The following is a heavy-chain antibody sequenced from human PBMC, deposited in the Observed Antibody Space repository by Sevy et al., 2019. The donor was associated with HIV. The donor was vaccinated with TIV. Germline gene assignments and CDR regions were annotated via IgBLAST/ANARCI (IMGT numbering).Heavy chain of an antibody. CDR3: AKDIQREPRNYGMDV. J-gene: IGHJ6*02. D-gene: IGHD1-1*01. Sequence: GGSLRLSCAASGFTFSSYGMHWVRQAPGKGLEWVAFIRYDGSNKYYADSVKGRFTISRDNSKNTLYLQMNSLRAEDTAVYYCAKDIQREPRNYGMDVWGQGTTVTVSS. V-gene: IGHV3-30*02. CDR1: GFTFSSYG. CDR2: IRYDGSNK.